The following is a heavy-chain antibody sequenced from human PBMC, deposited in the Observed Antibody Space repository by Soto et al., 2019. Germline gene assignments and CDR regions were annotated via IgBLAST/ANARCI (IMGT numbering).Heavy chain of an antibody. D-gene: IGHD1-26*01. CDR1: GYTFTSYA. CDR2: INAGNGNT. CDR3: ARGVGASYYFDY. V-gene: IGHV1-3*01. J-gene: IGHJ4*02. Sequence: ASGKVSCKASGYTFTSYAMHWVRQAPGQRLEWMGWINAGNGNTKYSQKFQGRVTITRDTSASTAYMELRSLRSDDTAVYYCARGVGASYYFDYWGQGTLVTVSS.